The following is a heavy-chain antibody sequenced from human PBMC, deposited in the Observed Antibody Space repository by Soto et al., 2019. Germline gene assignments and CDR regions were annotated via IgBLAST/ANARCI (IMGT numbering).Heavy chain of an antibody. J-gene: IGHJ6*03. CDR2: IYYSGST. CDR3: ARLDIVVVPAARIHYYYYMDV. CDR1: GGSISSYY. V-gene: IGHV4-59*08. Sequence: PSETLSLTCTVSGGSISSYYWSWIRQPPGKGLEWIGYIYYSGSTNYNPSLKSRVTISVDTSKNQFSLKLSSVTAADTAVYYCARLDIVVVPAARIHYYYYMDVWGKGTTVTVSS. D-gene: IGHD2-2*03.